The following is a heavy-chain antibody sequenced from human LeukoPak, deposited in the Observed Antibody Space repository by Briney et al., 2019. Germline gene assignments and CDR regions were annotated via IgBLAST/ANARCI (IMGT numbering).Heavy chain of an antibody. CDR3: ARAHTNLISGLDY. CDR2: IYSSGST. J-gene: IGHJ4*02. V-gene: IGHV4-59*02. CDR1: AGSVSTYS. D-gene: IGHD1-1*01. Sequence: PSETLSLTCTVSAGSVSTYSWNWIRQPPGKGLEWIGYIYSSGSTNYNPSLKSRVTISVDTSKNQFSLKLNSVTAADTAVYYCARAHTNLISGLDYWGQGTLVTVSS.